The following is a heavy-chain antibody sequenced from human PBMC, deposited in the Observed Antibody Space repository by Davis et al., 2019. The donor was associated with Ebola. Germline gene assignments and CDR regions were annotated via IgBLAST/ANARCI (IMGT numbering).Heavy chain of an antibody. CDR1: GFTFSDYY. V-gene: IGHV3-11*06. CDR2: ISSSSSYT. J-gene: IGHJ5*02. D-gene: IGHD6-13*01. CDR3: ASSSRGGNWFDP. Sequence: GESLKISCAASGFTFSDYYMSWIRQAPGKGLEWVSYISSSSSYTNYADSVKGRFTISRDNAKNSLYLQMNSLRAEDTAVYYCASSSRGGNWFDPWGQGTLVTVSS.